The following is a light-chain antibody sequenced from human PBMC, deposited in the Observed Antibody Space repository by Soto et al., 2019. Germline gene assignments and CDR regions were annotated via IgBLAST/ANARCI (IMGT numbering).Light chain of an antibody. J-gene: IGLJ1*01. V-gene: IGLV1-40*01. Sequence: QFVLTQPPSVSGAPGQRVTISCTGSSDDIGAGYDVHWYQQVPGRAPKLLIYINTIRPSGVPDRFSASKSGTSASLAITGLQAEDEADYYCQSYDSSLRYVFGTGTKLTAL. CDR3: QSYDSSLRYV. CDR2: INT. CDR1: SDDIGAGYD.